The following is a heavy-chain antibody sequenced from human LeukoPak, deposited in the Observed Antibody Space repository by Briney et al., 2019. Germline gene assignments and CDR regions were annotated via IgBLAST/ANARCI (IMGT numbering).Heavy chain of an antibody. Sequence: GGSLRLSCAASGFTFSDAWMSWVRQAPGKGLEWVGRIKSKTDGGTTDYAAPVKGRFTISRDDSKNTLYLQMNSLKTEDTAVYYCARQTTVTLFDYWGQGTLVTVSS. J-gene: IGHJ4*02. V-gene: IGHV3-15*01. CDR3: ARQTTVTLFDY. D-gene: IGHD4-17*01. CDR2: IKSKTDGGTT. CDR1: GFTFSDAW.